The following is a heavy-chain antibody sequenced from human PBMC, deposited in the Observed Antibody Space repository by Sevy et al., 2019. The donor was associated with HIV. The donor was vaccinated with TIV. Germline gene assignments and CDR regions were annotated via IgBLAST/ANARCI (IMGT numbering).Heavy chain of an antibody. CDR1: GGSISSRSYY. Sequence: SDTLSLTCTVSGGSISSRSYYWGWIRQSPGKGLEWIGSIYYSGSTYYNPSLNSRVTRSVDTSKNQFSLKLSSVTAADTAVYYCARQMRYSGSYFDAFDIWGQGTMVTVSS. V-gene: IGHV4-39*01. CDR3: ARQMRYSGSYFDAFDI. CDR2: IYYSGST. D-gene: IGHD1-26*01. J-gene: IGHJ3*02.